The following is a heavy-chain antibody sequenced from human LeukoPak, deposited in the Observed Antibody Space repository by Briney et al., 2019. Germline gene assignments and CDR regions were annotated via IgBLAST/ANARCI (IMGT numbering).Heavy chain of an antibody. CDR2: ISYDGSNK. V-gene: IGHV3-30*18. D-gene: IGHD3-3*01. Sequence: PRGSLRLSCAASGFTFSSYGMHWVRQAPGKGLEWVAVISYDGSNKYYADSVKGRFTISRDNSKNTLYLQMNSLRAEDTAVYYCAKDLGLRFLEWSPDYWGQGTLVTVSS. CDR1: GFTFSSYG. CDR3: AKDLGLRFLEWSPDY. J-gene: IGHJ4*02.